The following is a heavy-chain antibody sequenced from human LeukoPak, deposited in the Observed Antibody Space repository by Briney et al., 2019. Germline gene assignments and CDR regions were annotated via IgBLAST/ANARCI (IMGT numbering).Heavy chain of an antibody. CDR1: GGSISSGGYS. V-gene: IGHV4-30-2*01. D-gene: IGHD5-18*01. CDR2: IYHSGST. J-gene: IGHJ4*02. Sequence: SQTLSLTCAVSGGSISSGGYSWSWIRQPPGKGLEWIRYIYHSGSTYYNPSLKSRVTISVDRSKNQFSLKLSSVTAADTAVYYCARGDSYGPFDYWGQGTLVTVSS. CDR3: ARGDSYGPFDY.